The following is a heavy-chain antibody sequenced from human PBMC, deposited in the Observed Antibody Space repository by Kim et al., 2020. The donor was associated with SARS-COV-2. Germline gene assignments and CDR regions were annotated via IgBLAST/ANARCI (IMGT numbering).Heavy chain of an antibody. Sequence: SETLSLTCTVSGGSISSGTYYWSWIRQSAGKGLEWIGRIHFSGGTNYSPSLKSRVTISLDSSKNQFFLMLTSVTAADTAVYYCARGGSNFQYWGRGTLVTVSS. CDR3: ARGGSNFQY. D-gene: IGHD3-10*01. CDR1: GGSISSGTYY. V-gene: IGHV4-61*02. CDR2: IHFSGGT. J-gene: IGHJ1*01.